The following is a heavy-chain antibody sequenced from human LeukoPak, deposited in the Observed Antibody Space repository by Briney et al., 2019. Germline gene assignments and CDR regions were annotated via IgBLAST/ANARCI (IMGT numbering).Heavy chain of an antibody. D-gene: IGHD6-6*01. CDR1: GFTFSSYA. J-gene: IGHJ4*02. V-gene: IGHV3-23*01. CDR3: AARPRIAARLFDY. Sequence: GGSLRLSCAASGFTFSSYAMSWVRQAPGKRLEWVSAISGSGGSTYYADSVKGRFTISRDNSKNTLYLQMNSLRAEDTAVYYCAARPRIAARLFDYWGQGTLVTVSS. CDR2: ISGSGGST.